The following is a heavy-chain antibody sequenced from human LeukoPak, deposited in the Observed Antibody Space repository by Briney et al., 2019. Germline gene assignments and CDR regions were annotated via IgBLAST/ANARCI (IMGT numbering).Heavy chain of an antibody. D-gene: IGHD2-15*01. V-gene: IGHV1-69*01. Sequence: ASVKVSCKASGGTFSSYAISWVRQAPGQGLEWMGGIIPIFGTANYAQKFQGRVTITADESTSTAYMELSSLRSEDTAVYYCYSDYCASSADNTNGCLNYWGQGTLVTVSS. CDR3: YSDYCASSADNTNGCLNY. CDR1: GGTFSSYA. J-gene: IGHJ4*02. CDR2: IIPIFGTA.